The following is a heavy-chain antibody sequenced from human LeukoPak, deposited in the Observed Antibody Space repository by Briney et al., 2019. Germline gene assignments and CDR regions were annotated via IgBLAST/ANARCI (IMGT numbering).Heavy chain of an antibody. CDR2: MSGSGDST. D-gene: IGHD3-10*01. CDR3: AKASGSGSPNDFQH. CDR1: GFTFSSYA. V-gene: IGHV3-23*01. J-gene: IGHJ1*01. Sequence: GGSLRLSCAASGFTFSSYAMXWVRQAPGXGLEWVSGMSGSGDSTYYADSVKGRFTISRDNSKNTLYLQMNSLRAEDTAVYYCAKASGSGSPNDFQHWGQGTLVTVSS.